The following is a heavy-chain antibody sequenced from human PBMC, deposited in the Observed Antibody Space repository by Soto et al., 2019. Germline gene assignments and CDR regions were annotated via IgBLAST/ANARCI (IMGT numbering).Heavy chain of an antibody. J-gene: IGHJ4*02. Sequence: QVQLQESGPGLVKPSGTLSLTCAVSSGSISSSNWWSWVRQPPGKGQEWIGEIYHSGSTNYNPSLKSRVTISVDKSKNQFSLKLSSVTAADTAVYYCARTGIAAAGTFRAYFDYWGQGTLVTVSS. D-gene: IGHD6-13*01. CDR1: SGSISSSNW. V-gene: IGHV4-4*02. CDR3: ARTGIAAAGTFRAYFDY. CDR2: IYHSGST.